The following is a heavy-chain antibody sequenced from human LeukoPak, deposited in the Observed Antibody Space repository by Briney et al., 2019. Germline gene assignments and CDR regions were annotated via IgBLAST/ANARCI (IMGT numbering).Heavy chain of an antibody. V-gene: IGHV3-30*02. D-gene: IGHD2-2*02. CDR2: IRYDGSNK. Sequence: QPGGSLRLSCAASGYTFSSYGMHWVRQAPGKGLEGVAFIRYDGSNKYYADSVKGRFTISRDNSKNTLYLQMNSLRAEDTAVYYCAKDLPVYCSSTSCYTSGVDYWGQGTLVTVSS. J-gene: IGHJ4*02. CDR1: GYTFSSYG. CDR3: AKDLPVYCSSTSCYTSGVDY.